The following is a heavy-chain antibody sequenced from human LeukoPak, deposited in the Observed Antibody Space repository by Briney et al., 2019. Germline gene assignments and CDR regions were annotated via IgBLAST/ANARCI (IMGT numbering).Heavy chain of an antibody. CDR3: ARDVRRNNSSHIDC. CDR1: GYTFTGYF. CDR2: INPNSGGT. J-gene: IGHJ4*02. D-gene: IGHD6-13*01. V-gene: IGHV1-2*02. Sequence: ASVKVSCKASGYTFTGYFMHWVRQAPGQGPEWMGWINPNSGGTNYAQKFQGRVTMTRDTSINTTYMELSRLKSDDTAVYYCARDVRRNNSSHIDCWGQGALVTVSS.